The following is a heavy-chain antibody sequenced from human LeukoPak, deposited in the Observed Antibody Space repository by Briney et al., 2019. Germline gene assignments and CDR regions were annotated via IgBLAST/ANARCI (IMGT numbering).Heavy chain of an antibody. CDR2: IHFSGTI. D-gene: IGHD4-17*01. CDR3: ARQNTVTTYFLYFDY. V-gene: IGHV4-39*01. J-gene: IGHJ4*02. Sequence: PSETLSLTCTVSGGSIGSSSYYWGWVRQPPGKGLEWIGTIHFSGTIYHNPSLKSRVTISVDTSKNQFSLRLSSVTAADTAVYYCARQNTVTTYFLYFDYWGQGTLVTVSS. CDR1: GGSIGSSSYY.